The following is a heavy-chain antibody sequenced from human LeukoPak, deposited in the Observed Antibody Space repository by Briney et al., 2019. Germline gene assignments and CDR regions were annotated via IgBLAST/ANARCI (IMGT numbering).Heavy chain of an antibody. CDR2: ISAYNGNT. Sequence: GASVKVSCKASGYTFTSYGISWVRQAPGQGLEWMGWISAYNGNTNYAQKLQGRVTMTTDTSTSTAYMELRSLRSDDTAVYYCARVYDSSGHYPIDYWGQGTPVTVSS. CDR1: GYTFTSYG. CDR3: ARVYDSSGHYPIDY. D-gene: IGHD3-22*01. J-gene: IGHJ4*02. V-gene: IGHV1-18*01.